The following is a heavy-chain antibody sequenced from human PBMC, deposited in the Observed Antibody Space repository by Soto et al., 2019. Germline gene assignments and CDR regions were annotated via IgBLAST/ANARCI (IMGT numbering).Heavy chain of an antibody. CDR2: IYYSGST. Sequence: SETLSLTCTVSGGSVTSSSYHWSWIRQPPGKGLEYIGYIYYSGSTNYNPSLKSRVTISVDTSKSKFTLTLSAATAADTAVYYCARLSRTVNYWGPGTLVTSPQ. J-gene: IGHJ4*02. CDR3: ARLSRTVNY. CDR1: GGSVTSSSYH. V-gene: IGHV4-61*01. D-gene: IGHD3-16*02.